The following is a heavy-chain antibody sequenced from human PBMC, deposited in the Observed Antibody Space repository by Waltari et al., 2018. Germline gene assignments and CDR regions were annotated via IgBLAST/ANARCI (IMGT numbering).Heavy chain of an antibody. CDR3: ARCVFIYRTGVV. D-gene: IGHD3-10*01. J-gene: IGHJ6*02. CDR2: INHSGST. CDR1: GGSFSGYY. Sequence: QVQLQQWGAGLLKPSETLSLTCAVYGGSFSGYYWSWVRQPPGKGLEWIGEINHSGSTNYNPSLKRRVTISVDTSKNHFSLKRSSLTAADTAVYYCARCVFIYRTGVVWGQGTTVTVSS. V-gene: IGHV4-34*01.